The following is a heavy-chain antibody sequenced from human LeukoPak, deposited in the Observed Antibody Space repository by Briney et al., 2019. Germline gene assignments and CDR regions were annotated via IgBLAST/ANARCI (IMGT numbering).Heavy chain of an antibody. CDR2: MNPNSGNT. D-gene: IGHD2-2*01. CDR3: ARGDIVVVPAHDAFDI. Sequence: ASVKVSCKASGYTLTSYDINWVRQATGQGLEWMGWMNPNSGNTGYAQKFQGRVTITRNTSISTAYMELSSLRSEDTAVYYCARGDIVVVPAHDAFDIWGQGTMVTVSS. CDR1: GYTLTSYD. V-gene: IGHV1-8*03. J-gene: IGHJ3*02.